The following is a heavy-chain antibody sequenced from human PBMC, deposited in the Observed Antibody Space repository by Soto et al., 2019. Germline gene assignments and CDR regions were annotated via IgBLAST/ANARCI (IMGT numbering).Heavy chain of an antibody. D-gene: IGHD6-19*01. CDR1: GFTFSSYA. J-gene: IGHJ4*02. Sequence: EVQLLESGGGLVQPGGSLRLSCAASGFTFSSYAVSWVRQAPGKGLEWVSVISGSGDSTYYADSVKGRFTISRDNSKNTLYLQMNSLRAEYTAVYYCSRRSSGWYFDYWGQGTLVTVSS. CDR2: ISGSGDST. V-gene: IGHV3-23*01. CDR3: SRRSSGWYFDY.